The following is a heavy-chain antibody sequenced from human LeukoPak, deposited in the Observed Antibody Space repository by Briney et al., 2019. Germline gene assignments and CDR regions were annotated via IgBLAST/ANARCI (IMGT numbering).Heavy chain of an antibody. V-gene: IGHV4-34*01. Sequence: SETLSLTCAVYGGSFSGYYWSWIRQPPGKGLEWIGEINHSGSTNYNPSLKSRVTISVDTSKNQSSLKLSSVTAADTAVYYCARGYSSGYYDYWGQGTLVTVSS. J-gene: IGHJ4*02. D-gene: IGHD3-22*01. CDR3: ARGYSSGYYDY. CDR2: INHSGST. CDR1: GGSFSGYY.